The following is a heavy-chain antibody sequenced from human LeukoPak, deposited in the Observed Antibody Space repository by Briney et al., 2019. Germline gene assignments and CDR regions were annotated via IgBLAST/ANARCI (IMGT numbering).Heavy chain of an antibody. J-gene: IGHJ3*02. D-gene: IGHD5-18*01. CDR1: GYSFTTHG. CDR3: ARTGSIYGHKTFDT. CDR2: ISSYSTYT. V-gene: IGHV1-18*01. Sequence: GASVKVSCKASGYSFTTHGISWVRQAPGQGLEWMGWISSYSTYTTYAQKFQGRVTMTTDTSTSTGYLELRSLTSDDTAVYYCARTGSIYGHKTFDTWGQGTVVTVSS.